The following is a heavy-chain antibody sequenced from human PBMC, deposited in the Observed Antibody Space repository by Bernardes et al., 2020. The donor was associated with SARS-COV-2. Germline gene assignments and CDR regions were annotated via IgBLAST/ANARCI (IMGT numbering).Heavy chain of an antibody. J-gene: IGHJ4*02. D-gene: IGHD1-1*01. CDR2: INPNSGGT. V-gene: IGHV1-2*02. Sequence: ASVKVSCKASEYTFTGYYMHWVRQAPGQGLEWMGWINPNSGGTNYAQKFEGRVTMTRDTSISTAYMELNNLRAEDTAVYYCARAVERFRFDYWGRGTLVTVPS. CDR1: EYTFTGYY. CDR3: ARAVERFRFDY.